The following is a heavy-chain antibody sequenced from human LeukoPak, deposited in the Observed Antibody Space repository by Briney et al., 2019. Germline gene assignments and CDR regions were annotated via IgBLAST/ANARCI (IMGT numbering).Heavy chain of an antibody. V-gene: IGHV1-18*01. CDR3: ARDRGTYYDFWSGYHY. D-gene: IGHD3-3*01. Sequence: ASVKVSCKASGYIFTSYGISWVRQAPGQGLEWMGWISAYNGNTNHAQNFQGRVTVTTETPTSTAYMELRSLRSDDTAVYYCARDRGTYYDFWSGYHYWGQGTLVTVSS. CDR2: ISAYNGNT. CDR1: GYIFTSYG. J-gene: IGHJ4*02.